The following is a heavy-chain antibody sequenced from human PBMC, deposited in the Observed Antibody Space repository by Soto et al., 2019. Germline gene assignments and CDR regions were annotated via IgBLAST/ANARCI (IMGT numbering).Heavy chain of an antibody. V-gene: IGHV3-30*18. Sequence: QVQLVESGGGVVQPGRSLRLSCAASGFTFHNYGMHWVRQAPGKGLEWVAVISYGGSNKYYPDSVKGRFTISRDNSKDTLYLQMNSLRPEDTGVYYCAKAVDITVRGVPPSDFWGQGTLVTVSS. CDR3: AKAVDITVRGVPPSDF. D-gene: IGHD3-10*01. J-gene: IGHJ4*02. CDR1: GFTFHNYG. CDR2: ISYGGSNK.